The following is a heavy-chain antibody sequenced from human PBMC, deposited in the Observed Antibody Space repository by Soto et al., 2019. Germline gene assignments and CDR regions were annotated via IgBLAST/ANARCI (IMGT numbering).Heavy chain of an antibody. CDR3: ANHGSPIMIFFGGVPPDAPFDY. CDR2: IKSRPDGATV. D-gene: IGHD3-16*01. Sequence: EVQLVESGGGLINPGGSLRLSCAASGFTFKNSWMSWVRQAPGKGLEWVGRIKSRPDGATVDYGAPVNGRFTISRDDSQNTLYLQMNSLRAEDTAVYYCANHGSPIMIFFGGVPPDAPFDYWGQGTPVTVSS. J-gene: IGHJ4*02. V-gene: IGHV3-15*01. CDR1: GFTFKNSW.